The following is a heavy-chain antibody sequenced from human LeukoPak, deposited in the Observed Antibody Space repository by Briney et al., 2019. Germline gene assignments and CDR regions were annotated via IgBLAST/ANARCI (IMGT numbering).Heavy chain of an antibody. CDR2: IYYSGST. Sequence: PSETLSLTCTVSGGSISSHYWSWIRQPPGKGLEWIGYIYYSGSTNYNPSLKSRVTISVDTSKNQFSLKLSSVTAADTAVYYCARDWALWSGQTPNYYMDVWGKGNTVTVSS. V-gene: IGHV4-59*11. CDR1: GGSISSHY. D-gene: IGHD3-3*01. J-gene: IGHJ6*03. CDR3: ARDWALWSGQTPNYYMDV.